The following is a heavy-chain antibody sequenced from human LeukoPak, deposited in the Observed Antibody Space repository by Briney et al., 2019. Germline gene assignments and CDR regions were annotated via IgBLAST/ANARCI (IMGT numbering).Heavy chain of an antibody. CDR2: IYHSGST. Sequence: SETLSLXCAVSGYSISSGYYWGWIRQPPGKGLEWIGSIYHSGSTYYNPSLKSRVTISVDTSKNQFSLKLSSVTAADTAVYYCARPRYSSGWNYFDYWGQGTLVTVSS. V-gene: IGHV4-38-2*01. D-gene: IGHD6-19*01. J-gene: IGHJ4*02. CDR1: GYSISSGYY. CDR3: ARPRYSSGWNYFDY.